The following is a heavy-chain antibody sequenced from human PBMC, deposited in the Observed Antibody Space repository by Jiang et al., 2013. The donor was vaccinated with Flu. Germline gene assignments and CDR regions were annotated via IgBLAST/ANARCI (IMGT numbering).Heavy chain of an antibody. D-gene: IGHD3-16*01. CDR1: GGTFSSYA. J-gene: IGHJ4*02. Sequence: SGAEVKKPGSSVKVSCRASGGTFSSYAFSWVRQAPGQGLEWMGGIIPIFGTTKYAQKFHGRVTITADESTRTVYMELSSLRSEDTAVFYCARDRAPGHNYDYVWGPFDYWGQGTLVTVAS. CDR2: IIPIFGTT. CDR3: ARDRAPGHNYDYVWGPFDY. V-gene: IGHV1-69*01.